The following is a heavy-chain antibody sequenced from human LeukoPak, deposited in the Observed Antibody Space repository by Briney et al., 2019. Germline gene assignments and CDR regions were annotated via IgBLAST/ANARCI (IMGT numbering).Heavy chain of an antibody. CDR3: ARDRQNYYGSGYYFDY. CDR1: GGTFSSYA. Sequence: SVKVSCKASGGTFSSYAISWVRQAPGQGLEWMGGIIPIFGTANYAQKFQGRVTITTDESTSTAYMELSSLRSEDTAVYYCARDRQNYYGSGYYFDYWGQGTLVTASS. J-gene: IGHJ4*02. CDR2: IIPIFGTA. D-gene: IGHD3-10*01. V-gene: IGHV1-69*05.